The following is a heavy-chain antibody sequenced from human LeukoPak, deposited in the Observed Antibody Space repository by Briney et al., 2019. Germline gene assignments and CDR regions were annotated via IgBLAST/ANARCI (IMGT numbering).Heavy chain of an antibody. J-gene: IGHJ4*02. D-gene: IGHD3-16*02. CDR1: GGSISTYY. V-gene: IGHV4-59*01. CDR3: ARGTRRLGEVSSNFDY. CDR2: VYYTGST. Sequence: SETLSLTCTVSGGSISTYYWSWIRQPPGKGLEWIGYVYYTGSTYYNPPLKGRATISVDTSKSQFSLKLSSVTAADTAVYYCARGTRRLGEVSSNFDYWGQGILVTVSS.